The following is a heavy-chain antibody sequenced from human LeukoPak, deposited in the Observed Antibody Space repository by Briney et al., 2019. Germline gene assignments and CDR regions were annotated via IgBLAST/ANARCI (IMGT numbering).Heavy chain of an antibody. D-gene: IGHD1-20*01. CDR1: GFTLSSSA. CDR2: ISSNGGST. Sequence: GGSRRSSCWAPGFTLSSSAMHCGGQAPGKGLEYVSAISSNGGSTYYADSVKGRFTISRDNSKNTLYLQMSSLRAEDTAVYYCVKRSLTGSAPDYWGQGTLVTVSS. V-gene: IGHV3-64D*09. CDR3: VKRSLTGSAPDY. J-gene: IGHJ4*02.